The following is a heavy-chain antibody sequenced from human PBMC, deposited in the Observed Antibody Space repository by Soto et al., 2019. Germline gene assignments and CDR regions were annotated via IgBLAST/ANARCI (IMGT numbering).Heavy chain of an antibody. Sequence: SLRLSCAASGFTFSSYSMNWVRQAPGKGLEWVSSISSSSSYIYYADSVKGRFTISRDNAKNSLYLQMNSLRAEDTAVYYCANIDFWSGYHYYYGMDVWGQGTTVTVSS. D-gene: IGHD3-3*01. CDR3: ANIDFWSGYHYYYGMDV. V-gene: IGHV3-21*01. J-gene: IGHJ6*02. CDR1: GFTFSSYS. CDR2: ISSSSSYI.